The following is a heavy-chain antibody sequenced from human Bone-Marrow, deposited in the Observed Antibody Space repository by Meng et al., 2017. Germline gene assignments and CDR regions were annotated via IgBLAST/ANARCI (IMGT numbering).Heavy chain of an antibody. J-gene: IGHJ3*02. Sequence: SETLSLTCTVSGGSISSSSYYWGWFRQPPGKGLEWIGSIYYSGSTYYNPSLKSRVTISVDTSKNQFSLKLSSVTAADTAVYYCASSFVITMIVVVITNAFDIWGQGTMVTVSS. CDR2: IYYSGST. V-gene: IGHV4-39*07. CDR3: ASSFVITMIVVVITNAFDI. D-gene: IGHD3-22*01. CDR1: GGSISSSSYY.